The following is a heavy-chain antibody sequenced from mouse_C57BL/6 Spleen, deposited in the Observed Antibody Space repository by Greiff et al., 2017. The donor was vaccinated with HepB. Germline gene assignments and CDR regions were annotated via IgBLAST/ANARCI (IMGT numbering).Heavy chain of an antibody. Sequence: QVQLQQPGAELVKPGASVKLSCKASGYTFTSYWMHWVKQRPGQGLEWIGMIHPNSGSTNYNEKFKSKATLTVDKSSSTAYMQLSSLTSEDSAVYYCAREGEDYDVWFAYWGQGTLVTVSA. CDR2: IHPNSGST. J-gene: IGHJ3*01. D-gene: IGHD2-4*01. CDR1: GYTFTSYW. CDR3: AREGEDYDVWFAY. V-gene: IGHV1-64*01.